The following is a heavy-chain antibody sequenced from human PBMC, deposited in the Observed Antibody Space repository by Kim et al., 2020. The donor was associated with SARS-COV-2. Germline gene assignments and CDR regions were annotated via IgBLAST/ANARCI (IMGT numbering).Heavy chain of an antibody. D-gene: IGHD1-26*01. CDR1: GFTFNTYG. Sequence: GGSLRLSCAASGFTFNTYGMHWVRQAPGKGLEWVTVISFAGSKKYYVDSVKGRFTISRDNSENTLYLQMNSLRIEDTAVYYCAKSFSVSYFGYDYWGQGTLVTVSS. CDR2: ISFAGSKK. V-gene: IGHV3-30*18. CDR3: AKSFSVSYFGYDY. J-gene: IGHJ4*02.